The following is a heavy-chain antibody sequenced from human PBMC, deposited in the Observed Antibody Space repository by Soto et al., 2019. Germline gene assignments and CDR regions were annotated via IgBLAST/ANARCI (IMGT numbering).Heavy chain of an antibody. J-gene: IGHJ6*02. D-gene: IGHD6-19*01. CDR2: IYPGDSDT. Sequence: GESLKISCQGSGYSFTSYWIGWVRQMPGKGLEWMGIIYPGDSDTRYSPSFQGQVTISADKSISTAYLQWSSLKASDTAMYYCARHASVAGTDYYYYGMDVWGQGTTVTVSS. CDR3: ARHASVAGTDYYYYGMDV. V-gene: IGHV5-51*01. CDR1: GYSFTSYW.